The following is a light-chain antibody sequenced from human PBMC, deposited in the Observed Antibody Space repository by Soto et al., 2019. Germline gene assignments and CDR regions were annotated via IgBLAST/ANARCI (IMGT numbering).Light chain of an antibody. J-gene: IGKJ1*01. CDR3: QHYGTSPRT. CDR2: GAS. Sequence: EVVLTQSPGTLSLSPGERATLSYRASQGISSSYLAWYQEKPGQAPRLLIYGASSRATGIPDRFSGSGSGTDFTLTISRLEPEDFAVYYCQHYGTSPRTFGQGTKVEIK. CDR1: QGISSSY. V-gene: IGKV3-20*01.